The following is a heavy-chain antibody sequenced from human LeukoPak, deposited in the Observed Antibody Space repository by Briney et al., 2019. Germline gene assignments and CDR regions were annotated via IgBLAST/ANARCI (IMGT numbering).Heavy chain of an antibody. Sequence: PGRSLRLSCAASGFTFSSYAMHWVRQAPGKGLEWVAVISYDGSNKYYADSVKGRFTISRDNSKNTLYLQMNSLRAEDTAVYYCAREYSYGTSRYYYGMDVWGQGTTVTVSS. V-gene: IGHV3-30-3*01. CDR1: GFTFSSYA. CDR2: ISYDGSNK. D-gene: IGHD5-18*01. CDR3: AREYSYGTSRYYYGMDV. J-gene: IGHJ6*02.